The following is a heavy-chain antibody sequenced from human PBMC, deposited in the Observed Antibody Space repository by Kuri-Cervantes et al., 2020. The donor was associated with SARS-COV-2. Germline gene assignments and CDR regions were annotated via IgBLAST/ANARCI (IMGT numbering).Heavy chain of an antibody. V-gene: IGHV3-30*02. D-gene: IGHD1-26*01. CDR1: GFTFSSYG. Sequence: GESLKISCAASGFTFSSYGMHWVRQAPGKGLEWVAFIRYDGSNKYYADSAKGRFTISRDNSKNTLYLQMNSLRAEDTAVYYCAAGLVDPIDYWGQGTLVTVSS. CDR2: IRYDGSNK. J-gene: IGHJ4*02. CDR3: AAGLVDPIDY.